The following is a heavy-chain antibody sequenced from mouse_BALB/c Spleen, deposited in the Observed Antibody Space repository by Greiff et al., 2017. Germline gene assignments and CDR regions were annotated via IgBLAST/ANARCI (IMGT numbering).Heavy chain of an antibody. V-gene: IGHV1S81*02. J-gene: IGHJ2*01. CDR2: INPSNGRT. CDR3: ARYELRRLDY. Sequence: VQLQQPGAELVKPGASVKLSCKASGYTFTSYWMHWVKQRPGQGLEWIGEINPSNGRTNYNEKFKSKATLTVDKSSSTAYMQLSSLTSEDSAVYYCARYELRRLDYWGQGTTLTVSS. D-gene: IGHD2-3*01. CDR1: GYTFTSYW.